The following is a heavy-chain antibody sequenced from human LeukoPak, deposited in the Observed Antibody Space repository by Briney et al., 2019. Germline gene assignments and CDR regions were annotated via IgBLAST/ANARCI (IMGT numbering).Heavy chain of an antibody. D-gene: IGHD2-2*01. CDR2: IYYDGNT. CDR3: AREGSFPGSPNNWLDP. V-gene: IGHV4-59*11. J-gene: IGHJ5*02. CDR1: GGSIGSHY. Sequence: SETLSLTCTVSGGSIGSHYWSWIRQPPGKGLEWIGYIYYDGNTNYNPSLKSRVSISVDTSRNQFSLRLTSMTAADTAVYYCAREGSFPGSPNNWLDPWGQGTLVTVSS.